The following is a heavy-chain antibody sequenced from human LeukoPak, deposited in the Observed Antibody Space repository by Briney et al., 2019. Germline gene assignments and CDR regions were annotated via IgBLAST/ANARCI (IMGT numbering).Heavy chain of an antibody. Sequence: SETLSLTCTVSGGSISSYYWSWIRQPAGKGLEWIGRIYTSGSANYNPSLKSPVIISVDTSKNQFSLRLSSVTAADTAVYYCTRDPWGPDYWGQGTLVTVSS. CDR3: TRDPWGPDY. J-gene: IGHJ4*02. D-gene: IGHD7-27*01. CDR1: GGSISSYY. V-gene: IGHV4-4*07. CDR2: IYTSGSA.